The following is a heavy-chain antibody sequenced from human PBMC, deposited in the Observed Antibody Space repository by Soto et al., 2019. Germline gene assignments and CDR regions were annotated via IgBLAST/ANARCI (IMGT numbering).Heavy chain of an antibody. CDR1: GGTFSSYT. J-gene: IGHJ4*02. D-gene: IGHD4-17*01. CDR2: IIPILGIA. Sequence: QVQLVQSGAEVKKPGSSVKVSCKASGGTFSSYTISWVRQAPGQGLEWMGRIIPILGIANYAQKFQGRVTITADKSTSTAYMELSSRRSEATAVYYCATNHKRWAGDPRPLAYWGQGTLVTVSS. V-gene: IGHV1-69*02. CDR3: ATNHKRWAGDPRPLAY.